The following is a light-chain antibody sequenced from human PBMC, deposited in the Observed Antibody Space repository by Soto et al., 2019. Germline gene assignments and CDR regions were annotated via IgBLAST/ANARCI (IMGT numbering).Light chain of an antibody. V-gene: IGLV1-47*01. CDR1: SSNIGNNH. CDR3: AAWNVSLSGPYV. Sequence: QSVLTQPPSASETPAQRVTISCYASSSNIGNNHVYRYLQLLGTAPNLLIYRNNQRPSGVPDRFSGSKCGTSASLAISGLLSEDEADYYCAAWNVSLSGPYVFGTGTMVTVL. CDR2: RNN. J-gene: IGLJ1*01.